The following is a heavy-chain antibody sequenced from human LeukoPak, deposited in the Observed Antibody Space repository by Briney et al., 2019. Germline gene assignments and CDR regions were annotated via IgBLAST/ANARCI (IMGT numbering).Heavy chain of an antibody. V-gene: IGHV3-23*01. D-gene: IGHD3-10*01. CDR1: GFTVSSNY. Sequence: GGSLRLSCAASGFTVSSNYMSWVRQAPGKGLEWVSAISGSGGSTYYADSVKGRFTISRDNSKNTLYLQMNSLRAEDTAVYYCAKGQLMVRWFDPWGQGTLVTVSS. J-gene: IGHJ5*02. CDR3: AKGQLMVRWFDP. CDR2: ISGSGGST.